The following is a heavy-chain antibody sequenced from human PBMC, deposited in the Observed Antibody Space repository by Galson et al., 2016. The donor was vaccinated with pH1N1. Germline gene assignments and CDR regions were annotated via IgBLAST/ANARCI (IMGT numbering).Heavy chain of an antibody. CDR3: ARTIAVAGTFNFDY. D-gene: IGHD6-19*01. CDR1: GGSISTYY. CDR2: IFYTGST. V-gene: IGHV4-59*01. Sequence: SETLSLTCTVSGGSISTYYWSWIRQPPGKGLEWIGYIFYTGSTNYNPSLKSRVTISVDTSKNQFSLKLSSVTAADTAVYYCARTIAVAGTFNFDYGGQGTLVTVSS. J-gene: IGHJ4*02.